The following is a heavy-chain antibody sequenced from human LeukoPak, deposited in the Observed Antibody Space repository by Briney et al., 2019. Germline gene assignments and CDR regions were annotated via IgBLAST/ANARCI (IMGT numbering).Heavy chain of an antibody. CDR1: GFTFSSYN. Sequence: GGSLRLSCVASGFTFSSYNMIWVRQAPGKGLEWVSGLSGSGRATYYAHSVKGRFTISRENSKNTMFLQMHSLRVDDTAVYYCARQRVMLTGTGGTWIDPWGQGTLVTVSS. V-gene: IGHV3-23*01. J-gene: IGHJ5*02. D-gene: IGHD1/OR15-1a*01. CDR2: LSGSGRAT. CDR3: ARQRVMLTGTGGTWIDP.